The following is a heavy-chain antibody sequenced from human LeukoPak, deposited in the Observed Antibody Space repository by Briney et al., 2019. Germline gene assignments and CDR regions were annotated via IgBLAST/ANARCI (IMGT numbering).Heavy chain of an antibody. Sequence: GAAVKVSCKASGYTFTVNYIHWVRQAPGQGLEWMGWINPNSGGTKYAQNFQGRVSMTRDTSISTAYMELSSLRSDDTAVYYCARGGYSYACDYWGQGILVTVSS. J-gene: IGHJ4*02. CDR2: INPNSGGT. CDR1: GYTFTVNY. CDR3: ARGGYSYACDY. D-gene: IGHD5-18*01. V-gene: IGHV1-2*02.